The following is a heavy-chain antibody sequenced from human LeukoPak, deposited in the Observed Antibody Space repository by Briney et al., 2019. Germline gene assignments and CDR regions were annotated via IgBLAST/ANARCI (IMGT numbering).Heavy chain of an antibody. CDR1: GYSFTSYW. CDR2: IYPGDSDT. Sequence: HGESLKISCKGSGYSFTSYWIGWVRQMPGKGLEWMGIIYPGDSDTRYSPSFQGQVTISADKSISTAYLQWSSLKASDTAMYYCASSYYDFWSGYPGGYYFDYWGQGTLVTVSS. D-gene: IGHD3-3*01. CDR3: ASSYYDFWSGYPGGYYFDY. J-gene: IGHJ4*02. V-gene: IGHV5-51*01.